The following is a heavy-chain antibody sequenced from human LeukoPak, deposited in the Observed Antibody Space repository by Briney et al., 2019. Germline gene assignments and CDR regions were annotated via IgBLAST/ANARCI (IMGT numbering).Heavy chain of an antibody. CDR3: ARSTDYGDYRFDY. J-gene: IGHJ4*02. Sequence: GSLRLSCAASGFTFSSYSMNWVRQAPGKGLEWVSSISSSSSYIYYAESVTGRFTISRDNAKNSLYLQMNSLRAEDTAVYYCARSTDYGDYRFDYWGQGTLVTVSS. CDR1: GFTFSSYS. D-gene: IGHD4-17*01. V-gene: IGHV3-21*01. CDR2: ISSSSSYI.